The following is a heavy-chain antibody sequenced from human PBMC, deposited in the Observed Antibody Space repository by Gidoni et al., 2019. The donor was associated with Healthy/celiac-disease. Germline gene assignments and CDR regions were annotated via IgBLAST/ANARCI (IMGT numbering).Heavy chain of an antibody. CDR1: GFTFSSYW. D-gene: IGHD2-15*01. CDR3: ARAPTPKKTHRGSCYDY. CDR2: IKQDGSEK. V-gene: IGHV3-7*04. J-gene: IGHJ4*02. Sequence: EVQLVESGGGLVQPGGSLRLSCAASGFTFSSYWMSWVRQAPGKGLEWVANIKQDGSEKYYVDSVKGRFTISRDNAKNSLYLQMNSLRAEDTAVYYCARAPTPKKTHRGSCYDYWGQGTLVTVSS.